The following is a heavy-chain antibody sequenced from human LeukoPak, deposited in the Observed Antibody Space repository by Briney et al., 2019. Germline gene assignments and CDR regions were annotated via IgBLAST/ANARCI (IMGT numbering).Heavy chain of an antibody. CDR1: GFTFSSYS. Sequence: GGSLRLSCAVSGFTFSSYSMNWVRQAPGKGLEWVSSMSGSIGYMDYADSVKGRFTISRDNAKNSLYLQMNSLRADDTAIYYCARLLTNYYYMDVWGKRTTVTVSS. CDR2: MSGSIGYM. V-gene: IGHV3-21*06. J-gene: IGHJ6*03. CDR3: ARLLTNYYYMDV.